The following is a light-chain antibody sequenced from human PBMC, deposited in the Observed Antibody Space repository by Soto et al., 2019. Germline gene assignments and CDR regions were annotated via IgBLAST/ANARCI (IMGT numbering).Light chain of an antibody. V-gene: IGKV3-20*01. CDR3: QQYTSSLNT. CDR1: QSVSNNY. CDR2: GAS. Sequence: ETVLTQSPGTLSLSPGERATLSCRASQSVSNNYLAFYQQKPGQAPRLLIYGASVRATGVPDRFSGSGSGTDFTLTISRLEPEDFAVYYCQQYTSSLNTFGQGTRLEIK. J-gene: IGKJ5*01.